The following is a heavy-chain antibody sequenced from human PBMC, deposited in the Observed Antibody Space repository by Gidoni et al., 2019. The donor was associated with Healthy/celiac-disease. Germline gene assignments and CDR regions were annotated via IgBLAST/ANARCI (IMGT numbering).Heavy chain of an antibody. J-gene: IGHJ6*02. D-gene: IGHD3-22*01. CDR2: ISYDGSNK. CDR1: GFTFSSYA. V-gene: IGHV3-30-3*01. Sequence: QVQLVESGGGVVQPGRSLRLSCAASGFTFSSYAMHWVRQAPGKGLEWVAVISYDGSNKYYADSVKGRFTISRDNSKNTLYLQMNSLRAEDTAVYYCAREGYYYDSSGYYYYYYGMDVWGQGTTVTVSS. CDR3: AREGYYYDSSGYYYYYYGMDV.